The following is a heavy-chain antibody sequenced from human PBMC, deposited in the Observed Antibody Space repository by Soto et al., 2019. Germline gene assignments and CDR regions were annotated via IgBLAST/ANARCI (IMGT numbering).Heavy chain of an antibody. J-gene: IGHJ4*02. D-gene: IGHD2-2*01. Sequence: ASVKVSCKASGYTFTCYYMHWVRHAPGQGLEWMGWINPNSGGTNYAQKFQGRVTMTRDTSISTAYMEMSRLRSDDTAVYYCARDGNQVPAAIGESDYWGQGTLVTVSS. CDR1: GYTFTCYY. V-gene: IGHV1-2*02. CDR3: ARDGNQVPAAIGESDY. CDR2: INPNSGGT.